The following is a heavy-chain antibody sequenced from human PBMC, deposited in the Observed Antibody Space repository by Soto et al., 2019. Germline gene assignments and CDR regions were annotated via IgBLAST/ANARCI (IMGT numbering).Heavy chain of an antibody. D-gene: IGHD3-22*01. Sequence: GGSLRLSCAASGFTFSNAWMSWVRQAPGKGLEWVGRIKSKTDGGTTDYAAPVKGRFTISRDDSKNTLYLQMNSLKTEDTAVYYCTSENKYYYDSSGYFKFDYWGQGTLVTVSS. CDR3: TSENKYYYDSSGYFKFDY. CDR1: GFTFSNAW. CDR2: IKSKTDGGTT. V-gene: IGHV3-15*01. J-gene: IGHJ4*02.